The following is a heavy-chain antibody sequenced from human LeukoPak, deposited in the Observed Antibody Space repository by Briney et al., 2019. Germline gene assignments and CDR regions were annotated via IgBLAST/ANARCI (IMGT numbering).Heavy chain of an antibody. CDR2: MNPNSGNT. V-gene: IGHV1-8*03. CDR3: ASPPPSTATGYKYYYYYMDV. Sequence: ASVKVSCKASGYTFTSYDINWVRQATGQGLEWMGWMNPNSGNTGYAQKFQGRVTITRNTSISTAYMELSSLRSEDTAVYYCASPPPSTATGYKYYYYYMDVWGKGTTVTVSS. D-gene: IGHD5-18*01. CDR1: GYTFTSYD. J-gene: IGHJ6*03.